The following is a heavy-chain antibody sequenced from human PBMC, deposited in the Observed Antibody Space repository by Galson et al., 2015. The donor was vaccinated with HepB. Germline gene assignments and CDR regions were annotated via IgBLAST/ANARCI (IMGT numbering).Heavy chain of an antibody. D-gene: IGHD1-7*01. CDR1: GYTFTSYD. Sequence: SVKVSCKASGYTFTSYDINWVRQATGQGLEWMGWMNPNSGNTGYAQKFQGRVTMTRNTSISTAYMELSSLRSEDTAVYYCARGAQLYNWNSPIYYYYYYYMDVWGKGTTVTVSS. V-gene: IGHV1-8*01. CDR2: MNPNSGNT. J-gene: IGHJ6*03. CDR3: ARGAQLYNWNSPIYYYYYYYMDV.